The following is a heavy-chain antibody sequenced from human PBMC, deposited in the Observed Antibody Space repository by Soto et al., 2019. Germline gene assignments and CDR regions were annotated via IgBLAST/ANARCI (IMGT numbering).Heavy chain of an antibody. CDR1: GYTFTSYD. CDR3: ARARRQCGGGSCQETRSFDY. V-gene: IGHV1-8*01. D-gene: IGHD2-15*01. Sequence: QVQLVQSGAEVKKPGASVKVSCKASGYTFTSYDINWVRQATGQGLEWMGWMNPNSGNTGYAQKFQGRVAMTRSTYISTAYMELSSLKSEDTAVYYCARARRQCGGGSCQETRSFDYWGQGNLVTVSS. CDR2: MNPNSGNT. J-gene: IGHJ4*02.